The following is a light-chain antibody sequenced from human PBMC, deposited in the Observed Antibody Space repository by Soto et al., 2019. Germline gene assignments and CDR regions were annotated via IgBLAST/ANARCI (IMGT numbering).Light chain of an antibody. CDR2: DVS. V-gene: IGKV1-5*01. Sequence: DIQMTQSPSSLSASVGDRVTIACQASQDISNYLHWYQQKPGKAPKLLIYDVSTLESGVPSRFSGSGSGTEFTLTISSLQPDDFATYYCQQYDSYWTMFGQGTKVEV. J-gene: IGKJ1*01. CDR3: QQYDSYWTM. CDR1: QDISNY.